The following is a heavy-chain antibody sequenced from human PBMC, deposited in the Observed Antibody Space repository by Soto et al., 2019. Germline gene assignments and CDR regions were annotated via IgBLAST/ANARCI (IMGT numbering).Heavy chain of an antibody. CDR2: ISGSGYST. Sequence: GGSLRLSCAASGVTFSSYAMSWVRQAPGKGLEWVSGISGSGYSTYYADSVKGRFTISRDNSKNTLYLQMNSLRAEDTAVYYCAKDREDSSGYHYYYYYGLDVWGQGTTVTVSS. CDR1: GVTFSSYA. V-gene: IGHV3-23*01. D-gene: IGHD3-22*01. J-gene: IGHJ6*02. CDR3: AKDREDSSGYHYYYYYGLDV.